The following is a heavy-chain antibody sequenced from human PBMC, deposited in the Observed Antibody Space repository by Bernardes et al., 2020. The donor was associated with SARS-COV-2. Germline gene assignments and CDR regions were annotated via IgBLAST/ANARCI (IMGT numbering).Heavy chain of an antibody. J-gene: IGHJ5*02. V-gene: IGHV4-61*02. Sequence: SETLSLTCTVSGGSISSGSYYWSWIRQPAGKGLEWIGRIYTSGSTNYNPSLKSRVTISVDTSKNQFSLKLSSVTAADTAVYYCARDEGYCSSTSCLNWFDPWGQGTLVTVSS. CDR1: GGSISSGSYY. CDR3: ARDEGYCSSTSCLNWFDP. CDR2: IYTSGST. D-gene: IGHD2-2*01.